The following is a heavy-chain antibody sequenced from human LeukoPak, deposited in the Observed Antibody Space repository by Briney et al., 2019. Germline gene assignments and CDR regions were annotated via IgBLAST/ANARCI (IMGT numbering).Heavy chain of an antibody. V-gene: IGHV4-59*01. Sequence: SETLSLTCTVSGGSISSYYWSWIRQPPGKGLEWIGYIYYSGSTNYNPSLKSRVTISVDTSKNQFSLKLSSVTAADTAVYYCARASISSPNTAMVDFDYWSQGTLVTVSS. D-gene: IGHD5-18*01. J-gene: IGHJ4*02. CDR2: IYYSGST. CDR3: ARASISSPNTAMVDFDY. CDR1: GGSISSYY.